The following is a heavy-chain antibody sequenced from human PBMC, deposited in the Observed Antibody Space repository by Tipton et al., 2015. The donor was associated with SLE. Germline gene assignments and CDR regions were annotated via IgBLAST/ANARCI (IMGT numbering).Heavy chain of an antibody. V-gene: IGHV4-4*07. CDR2: IYTSGST. Sequence: TLSLTCAVYGGSISSYYWSWIRQPAGKGLEWIGRIYTSGSTNYNPSLKSRVTMSVDTSKNQFSLKLSSVTAADTAVYYCAREVGVQLWVRRAFDIWGQGTRVTVAS. D-gene: IGHD5-18*01. J-gene: IGHJ3*02. CDR1: GGSISSYY. CDR3: AREVGVQLWVRRAFDI.